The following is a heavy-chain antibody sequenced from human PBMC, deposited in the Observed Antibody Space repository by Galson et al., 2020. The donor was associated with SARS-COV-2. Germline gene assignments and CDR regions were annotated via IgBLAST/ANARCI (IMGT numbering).Heavy chain of an antibody. V-gene: IGHV3-33*01. D-gene: IGHD3-10*01. CDR3: ARDPSANRFLNYFYYMDV. CDR2: IWNDGSDK. Sequence: GGSLRLSCVASGFMFSGYGMHWVRQAPGKGLEWVAVIWNDGSDKSYADSVKGRFTVSRDNSRKTLYLQMNSLRADDTAVYYCARDPSANRFLNYFYYMDVWGKGTTVTVSS. CDR1: GFMFSGYG. J-gene: IGHJ6*03.